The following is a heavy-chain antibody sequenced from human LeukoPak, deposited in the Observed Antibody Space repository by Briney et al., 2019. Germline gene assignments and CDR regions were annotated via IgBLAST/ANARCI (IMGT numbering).Heavy chain of an antibody. Sequence: SGSGGSTYYADSVKGRFTISRDNSKNTLYLQMNSLRAEDTAVYYCAKTVHDYVWGSYFADYWGQGTLVTVSS. V-gene: IGHV3-23*01. CDR3: AKTVHDYVWGSYFADY. CDR2: SGSGGST. D-gene: IGHD3-16*01. J-gene: IGHJ4*02.